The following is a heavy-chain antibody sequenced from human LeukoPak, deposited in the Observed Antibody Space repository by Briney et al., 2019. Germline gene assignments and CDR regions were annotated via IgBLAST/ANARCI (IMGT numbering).Heavy chain of an antibody. CDR3: ARDQGGVAAAGFDY. V-gene: IGHV4-59*01. Sequence: SETLSLTCTVSDGSITNYDWSWVRQPPGKGLEFIGHVHYSGSTNYNPSLKSRVTISVDTSKNQFSLKLSSVTAADTAVYYCARDQGGVAAAGFDYWGQGTLVTASS. CDR2: VHYSGST. CDR1: DGSITNYD. J-gene: IGHJ4*02. D-gene: IGHD6-13*01.